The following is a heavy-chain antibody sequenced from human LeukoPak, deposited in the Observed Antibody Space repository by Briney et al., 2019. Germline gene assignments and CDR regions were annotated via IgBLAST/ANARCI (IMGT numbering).Heavy chain of an antibody. J-gene: IGHJ4*02. Sequence: GGSLRLSCAASGFTVSSNYMCWVRQAPGKGLEWVSVIYSGGSTYYADSVKGRFTISRDNSKNTLYLQMNSLRAEDTAVYYCARADYDYVWGSYRYTDEHYFDYWGQGTLVTVSS. CDR2: IYSGGST. D-gene: IGHD3-16*02. CDR1: GFTVSSNY. CDR3: ARADYDYVWGSYRYTDEHYFDY. V-gene: IGHV3-53*01.